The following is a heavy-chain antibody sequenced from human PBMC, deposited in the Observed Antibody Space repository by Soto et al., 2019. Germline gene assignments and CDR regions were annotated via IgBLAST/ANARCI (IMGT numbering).Heavy chain of an antibody. CDR3: ARGDPAYGTSLIDP. Sequence: SETLSLTCTVSGGSISSGGYYWSWIRQHPGKGLEWIGYIYYSGSTYYNPSLKSRVTISVDTSKNQFSLKLGSVTAADTAVYYCARGDPAYGTSLIDPWGQGALVTVSS. J-gene: IGHJ5*02. CDR1: GGSISSGGYY. CDR2: IYYSGST. D-gene: IGHD1-7*01. V-gene: IGHV4-31*03.